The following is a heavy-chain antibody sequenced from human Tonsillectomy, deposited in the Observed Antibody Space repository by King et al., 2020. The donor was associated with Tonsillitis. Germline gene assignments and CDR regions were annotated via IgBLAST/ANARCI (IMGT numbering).Heavy chain of an antibody. J-gene: IGHJ4*02. CDR1: GGSISSYY. D-gene: IGHD1-26*01. CDR3: ARGVGATTRFDY. CDR2: IYYSGST. Sequence: QLQESGPGLVKPSETLSLTCTVSGGSISSYYWSWIRQPPGKGLEWIGYIYYSGSTNYNPSLKSRVTISVDTSKNQFSLKLNSVTAADTGVYYCARGVGATTRFDYWGQGTLVTVSS. V-gene: IGHV4-59*01.